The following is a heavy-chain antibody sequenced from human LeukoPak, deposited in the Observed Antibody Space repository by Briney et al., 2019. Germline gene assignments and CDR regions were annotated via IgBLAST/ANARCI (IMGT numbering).Heavy chain of an antibody. V-gene: IGHV3-48*02. J-gene: IGHJ4*02. CDR2: ISNSGSII. CDR3: ARFDGAYGLD. CDR1: GFTFSSYS. Sequence: GGSLRLSCAASGFTFSSYSMNWVRQAPGKGLEWVSSISNSGSIIYYADSVKGRFTISRDNAKKSLYLQMNSLRDEDTAVYYCARFDGAYGLDWGQGTLVTVSS. D-gene: IGHD4/OR15-4a*01.